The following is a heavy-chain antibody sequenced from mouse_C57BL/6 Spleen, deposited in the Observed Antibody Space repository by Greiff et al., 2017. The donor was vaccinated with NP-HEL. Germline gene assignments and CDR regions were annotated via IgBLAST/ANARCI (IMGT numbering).Heavy chain of an antibody. J-gene: IGHJ4*01. CDR3: ARSPYYSNYEGAMDY. V-gene: IGHV1-54*01. D-gene: IGHD2-5*01. CDR2: INPGSGGT. Sequence: QVQLKQSGAELVRPGTSVKVSCKASGYAFTNYLIEWVKQRPGQGLEWIGVINPGSGGTNYNEKFKGKATLTADKSSSTAYMQLSSLTSEDSAVYFCARSPYYSNYEGAMDYWGQGTSVTVSS. CDR1: GYAFTNYL.